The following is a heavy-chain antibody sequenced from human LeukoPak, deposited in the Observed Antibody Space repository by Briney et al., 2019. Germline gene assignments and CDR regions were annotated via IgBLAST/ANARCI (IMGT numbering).Heavy chain of an antibody. CDR3: AKDGSGSTYYCFYYIDV. Sequence: GGSLRLSCAGSGFTFSSYGMTWVRQAPGKGLEWVSSISSSSRYIYYADSVKGRFTISRDNSKNTLYLQMNSLRAEDTAVYYCAKDGSGSTYYCFYYIDVWGKGTTVTVSS. CDR1: GFTFSSYG. D-gene: IGHD3-10*01. CDR2: ISSSSRYI. J-gene: IGHJ6*03. V-gene: IGHV3-21*01.